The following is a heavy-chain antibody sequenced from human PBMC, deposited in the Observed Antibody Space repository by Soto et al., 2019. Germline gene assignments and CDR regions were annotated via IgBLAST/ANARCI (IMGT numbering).Heavy chain of an antibody. Sequence: QVQLVESGGGVVQPGRSLRLSCATSGFIFSSYGMHWVRQGPGKGLEWVAVIWYDGTNKYYADSVNGRFTISRDGSKNTLYLQMNSRRAEDTAVYYCARGAMTTVTTWGDWYFDLWGRGTLVTVSS. CDR3: ARGAMTTVTTWGDWYFDL. D-gene: IGHD4-17*01. V-gene: IGHV3-33*01. CDR2: IWYDGTNK. J-gene: IGHJ2*01. CDR1: GFIFSSYG.